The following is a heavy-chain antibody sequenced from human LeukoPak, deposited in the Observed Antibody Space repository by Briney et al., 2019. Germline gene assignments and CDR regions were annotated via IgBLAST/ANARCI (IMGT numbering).Heavy chain of an antibody. CDR1: GFTFSSYG. D-gene: IGHD5-18*01. V-gene: IGHV3-33*08. Sequence: GGSLRLSCAASGFTFSSYGMHWVRQAPGKGLEWVAVIWYGGSNTYYADSVKGRFTISRDNSKNTLYLQMSSLKTEDTAVYFCAHRDTAMVRVDYWGQGTLVTVSS. CDR2: IWYGGSNT. J-gene: IGHJ4*02. CDR3: AHRDTAMVRVDY.